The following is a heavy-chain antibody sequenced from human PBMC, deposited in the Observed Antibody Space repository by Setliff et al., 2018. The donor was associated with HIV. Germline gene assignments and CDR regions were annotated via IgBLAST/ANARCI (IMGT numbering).Heavy chain of an antibody. CDR2: IYTSGST. CDR1: GGSISSYY. V-gene: IGHV4-4*08. D-gene: IGHD3-3*01. CDR3: ARASNFWSGYSPDDACDI. J-gene: IGHJ3*02. Sequence: SETLSLTCTVSGGSISSYYWSWIRQPPGKGLEWIGYIYTSGSTNYNPSLKSRVTISVDTSKNQFSLKLSSVTAADTAVYYCARASNFWSGYSPDDACDIWGQGTMVTVS.